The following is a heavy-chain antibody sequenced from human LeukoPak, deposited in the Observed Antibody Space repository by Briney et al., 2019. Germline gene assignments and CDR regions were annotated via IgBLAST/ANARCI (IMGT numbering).Heavy chain of an antibody. CDR2: ISGSGANT. J-gene: IGHJ6*02. V-gene: IGHV3-23*01. D-gene: IGHD3-3*01. CDR1: GLTFSNYA. CDR3: AKAKNYGFWSGHGMDV. Sequence: GGSLRLSCAASGLTFSNYAMCWVRQAPGKGLEWVSAISGSGANTYYADSVKGRFTISRDNSKNTNYLQMNSLRVEDTAVYFCAKAKNYGFWSGHGMDVWGQGTTVTVSS.